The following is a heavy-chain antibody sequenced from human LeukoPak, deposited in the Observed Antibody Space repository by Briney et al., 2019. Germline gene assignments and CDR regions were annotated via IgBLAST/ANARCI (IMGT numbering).Heavy chain of an antibody. D-gene: IGHD3-3*01. Sequence: GGSLRLSCAASGFTFSSYAMSWVRQAPGKGLEWVSAISGSGGSTYYADSVKGRFTISRDNSKNTLYLQMNSLRAEDTAVYYCAKVGMVRYYYYYMDVWGKGTTVTISS. V-gene: IGHV3-23*01. J-gene: IGHJ6*03. CDR2: ISGSGGST. CDR1: GFTFSSYA. CDR3: AKVGMVRYYYYYMDV.